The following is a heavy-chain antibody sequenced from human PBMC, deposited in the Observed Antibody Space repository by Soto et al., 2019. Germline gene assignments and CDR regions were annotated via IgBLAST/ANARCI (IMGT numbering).Heavy chain of an antibody. J-gene: IGHJ4*02. V-gene: IGHV3-7*05. CDR2: MKQDGSEK. Sequence: EVQLVESGGGLVQPGGSLRLACAASGFTFSNYWMSWVRQAPGKGLEWVANMKQDGSEKDYVGSVKGRFTISRDNAKNSLYLQMNSLTTDDTAVYYCARLITPRVLDSWGQGTLVTVSS. CDR3: ARLITPRVLDS. D-gene: IGHD1-20*01. CDR1: GFTFSNYW.